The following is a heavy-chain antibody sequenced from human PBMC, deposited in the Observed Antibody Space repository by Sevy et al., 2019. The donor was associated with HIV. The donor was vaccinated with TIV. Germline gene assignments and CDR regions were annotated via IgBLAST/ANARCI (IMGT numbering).Heavy chain of an antibody. CDR2: IVPILGTA. V-gene: IGHV1-69*13. CDR1: GCTFSSYA. Sequence: ASVRVSCKASGCTFSSYAISWVRQAPGQGLEWMGGIVPILGTANYAQKFQGRVTITADESTITAYMELSSLRSKDTAVYYCRRGYESMIHTFDIWGQGTMVTVSS. D-gene: IGHD3-22*01. J-gene: IGHJ3*02. CDR3: RRGYESMIHTFDI.